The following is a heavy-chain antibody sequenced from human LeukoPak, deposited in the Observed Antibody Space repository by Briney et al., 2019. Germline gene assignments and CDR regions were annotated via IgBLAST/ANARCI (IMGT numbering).Heavy chain of an antibody. J-gene: IGHJ4*02. CDR2: INPSGGST. CDR1: GYTFTSYY. CDR3: ARAKIGMGIFDY. V-gene: IGHV1-46*01. Sequence: ASVKVSCKASGYTFTSYYMHWVRQAPGQGLEWMGIINPSGGSTSYAQKFQGRVTMTRDTSISTAYMELSRLRSDDTAVYYCARAKIGMGIFDYWGQGTLVTVSS. D-gene: IGHD5-24*01.